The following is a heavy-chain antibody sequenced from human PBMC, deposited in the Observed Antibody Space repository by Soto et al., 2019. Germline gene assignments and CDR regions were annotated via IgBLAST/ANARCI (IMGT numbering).Heavy chain of an antibody. J-gene: IGHJ6*02. Sequence: QVQLVQSGAEVKKPGSSVKVSCTASGGSLSNFGISWVRQAPGQGLEWMGAIIPVFGTPNYAQKFQDRVTINADESTTTGYMEVRSLTSEATAVYYCARGDATKIVVTTYYAMDVWGQGTTVTVSS. V-gene: IGHV1-69*12. CDR2: IIPVFGTP. D-gene: IGHD3-22*01. CDR3: ARGDATKIVVTTYYAMDV. CDR1: GGSLSNFG.